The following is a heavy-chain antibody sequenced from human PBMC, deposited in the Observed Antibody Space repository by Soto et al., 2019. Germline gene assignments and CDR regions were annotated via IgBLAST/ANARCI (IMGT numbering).Heavy chain of an antibody. Sequence: QMQLQESGPGLVKPSETLSLTCAVSSASISSEQRWSWVRQPPGKGLEWIGEIHHSGSTNKNPSLKSRVTMSVDKPKNQFSLNINSVTAADTAVYYCARSCGWYAIDQWGQGTLVTVSS. V-gene: IGHV4-4*02. CDR2: IHHSGST. CDR1: SASISSEQR. J-gene: IGHJ4*02. CDR3: ARSCGWYAIDQ. D-gene: IGHD6-19*01.